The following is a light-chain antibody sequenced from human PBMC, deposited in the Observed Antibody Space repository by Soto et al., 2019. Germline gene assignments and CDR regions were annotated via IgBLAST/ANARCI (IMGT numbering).Light chain of an antibody. CDR1: SSDVGGYNY. CDR3: SPYARSSNV. CDR2: EVN. J-gene: IGLJ1*01. V-gene: IGLV2-8*01. Sequence: QSALTHPPSASGSPGQSVAISCTGTSSDVGGYNYVSWYQQHPGKAPKLMIYEVNKRPSGVPDRFSGSKSGNTASLPVSGLQPEDEADYSCSPYARSSNVFGTRPKVTDL.